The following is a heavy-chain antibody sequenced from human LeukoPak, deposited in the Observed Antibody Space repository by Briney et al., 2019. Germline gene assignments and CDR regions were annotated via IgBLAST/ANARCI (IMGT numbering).Heavy chain of an antibody. V-gene: IGHV1-2*04. CDR2: INPNSGGT. CDR1: GYTFTGYY. Sequence: ASVKVSCKASGYTFTGYYMHWVRQAPGQGLEWMGWINPNSGGTYSAQKFQGWVTMTRDTSISTAYMELSRLTSDDTAVYYCARANGLYCSSTTCLFDYWGQGTLVTVSS. CDR3: ARANGLYCSSTTCLFDY. D-gene: IGHD2-2*01. J-gene: IGHJ4*02.